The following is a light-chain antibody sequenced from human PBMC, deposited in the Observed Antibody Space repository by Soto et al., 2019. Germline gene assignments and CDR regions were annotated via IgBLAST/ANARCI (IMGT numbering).Light chain of an antibody. Sequence: EIVMTQSPDTLSVSPGERATLSCRASQSVSNNLAWYQQKPGQAPRLLIYRASTRATGIPARFSGSGSGTEFTLTISSLQSEDFAVYSCQQYNIWPGTFGQGTKVEIK. J-gene: IGKJ1*01. CDR2: RAS. CDR1: QSVSNN. V-gene: IGKV3-15*01. CDR3: QQYNIWPGT.